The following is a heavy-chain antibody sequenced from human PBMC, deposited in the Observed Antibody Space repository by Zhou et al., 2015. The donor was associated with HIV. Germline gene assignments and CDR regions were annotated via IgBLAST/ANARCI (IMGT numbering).Heavy chain of an antibody. V-gene: IGHV1-69*06. CDR3: ARDRGAARPDWRYFDL. CDR1: GGTFSSHA. Sequence: QVQLVQSGSEVKKPGSSVTVSCKASGGTFSSHAINWVRQAPGQGLEWMGGIIPIFGTANYAQKFQGRVTVSADRSTSTAYMELRSLRSEDAAVYYCARDRGAARPDWRYFDLWGRGTLVTVSS. CDR2: IIPIFGTA. D-gene: IGHD6-6*01. J-gene: IGHJ2*01.